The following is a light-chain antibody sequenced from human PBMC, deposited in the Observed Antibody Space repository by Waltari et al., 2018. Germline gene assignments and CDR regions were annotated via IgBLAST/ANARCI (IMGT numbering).Light chain of an antibody. CDR1: QSVLYSSRDKNY. CDR2: WAS. J-gene: IGKJ2*01. Sequence: DIVLTQSPDSLAVSLGERATINCKSSQSVLYSSRDKNYLTWYQQKPGQPPKLLISWASARESGVPDRFSGSGSGTDFTLTISSLQAEDVAVYYCQQSYTTAYTFGQGTKLEIK. V-gene: IGKV4-1*01. CDR3: QQSYTTAYT.